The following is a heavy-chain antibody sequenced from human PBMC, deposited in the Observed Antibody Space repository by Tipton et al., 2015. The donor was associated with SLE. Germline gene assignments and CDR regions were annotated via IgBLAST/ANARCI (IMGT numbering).Heavy chain of an antibody. Sequence: TLSLTCSVSGRSIRSGGYSWSWIRQHPGKGLEWIGYIHYNGSTYYNPSLRSRLTISLDTSKNQFSLKLGSVTAADTAVYFCVRGGLAYGEDWFDTWGQGTRVSVSA. J-gene: IGHJ5*02. V-gene: IGHV4-31*03. CDR2: IHYNGST. D-gene: IGHD3-10*01. CDR1: GRSIRSGGYS. CDR3: VRGGLAYGEDWFDT.